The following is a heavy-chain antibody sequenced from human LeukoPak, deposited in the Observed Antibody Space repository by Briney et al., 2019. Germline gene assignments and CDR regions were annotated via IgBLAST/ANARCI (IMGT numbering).Heavy chain of an antibody. CDR3: AREVTTVTTGWFDP. Sequence: SQTLSLTCTVSGGSISSGSYYWSWIRQPAGKGLEWIGRIYTSGSTNYNPSLKSRVTISVDTSKNQFSLKLSSVTAADTAVYYCAREVTTVTTGWFDPWGQGTLVTVSS. CDR2: IYTSGST. J-gene: IGHJ5*02. CDR1: GGSISSGSYY. V-gene: IGHV4-61*02. D-gene: IGHD4-17*01.